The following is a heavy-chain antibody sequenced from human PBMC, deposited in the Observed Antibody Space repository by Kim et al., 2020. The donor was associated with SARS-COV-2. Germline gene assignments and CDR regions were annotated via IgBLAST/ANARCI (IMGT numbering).Heavy chain of an antibody. CDR3: ARSRIAAKGAFDI. CDR2: INPNSGGT. CDR1: GYTFTGYY. V-gene: IGHV1-2*05. Sequence: ASVKVSCKASGYTFTGYYMHWVRQAPGQGLEWMGRINPNSGGTNYAQKFQGRVTMTRDTSISTAYMELSRLRSDDTVVYYCARSRIAAKGAFDIWGQGTMVTVSS. J-gene: IGHJ3*02. D-gene: IGHD6-13*01.